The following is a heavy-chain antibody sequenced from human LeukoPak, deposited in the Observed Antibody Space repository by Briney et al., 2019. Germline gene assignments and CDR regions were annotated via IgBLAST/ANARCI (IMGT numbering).Heavy chain of an antibody. CDR1: GASVSSGSYY. V-gene: IGHV4-61*02. D-gene: IGHD3-10*01. CDR2: VYISGST. CDR3: ARYHYYGSGSYFEI. Sequence: SETLSLTCTVSGASVSSGSYYWSWIRQPAGKGLEWIGRVYISGSTNYNPSVKSRVTISLDTSKNQFSLRLSSVTAADTAVYYCARYHYYGSGSYFEIWGQGTMVTVSS. J-gene: IGHJ3*02.